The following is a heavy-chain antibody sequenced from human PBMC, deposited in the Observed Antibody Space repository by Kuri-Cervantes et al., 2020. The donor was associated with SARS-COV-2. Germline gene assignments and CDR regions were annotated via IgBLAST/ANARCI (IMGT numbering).Heavy chain of an antibody. V-gene: IGHV4-34*01. CDR1: GGSFSGYY. J-gene: IGHJ4*02. Sequence: ESLKISCAVYGGSFSGYYWSWIRQPPGKGLEWIGEINHSGSTNYNPSLKSRVTISVDTSKNQFSLKLSSVTAADTAVYYCARDRYSSSWDYWGQGTLVTVSS. D-gene: IGHD6-6*01. CDR3: ARDRYSSSWDY. CDR2: INHSGST.